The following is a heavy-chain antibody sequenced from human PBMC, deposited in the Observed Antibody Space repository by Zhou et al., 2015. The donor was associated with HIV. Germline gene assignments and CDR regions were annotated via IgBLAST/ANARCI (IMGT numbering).Heavy chain of an antibody. D-gene: IGHD2-15*01. CDR1: GYTFTGYY. Sequence: QVHLVQSGAEVKKPGASVKVSCKASGYTFTGYYMHWVRQAPGQGLEWMGWINPNSGGTNYAQKFQGWVTMTRDTSISTAYMELSRLRSDDTAVYYCARARRGYCSGGSCYSYFDYWGQGTLVTVSS. CDR2: INPNSGGT. J-gene: IGHJ4*02. V-gene: IGHV1-2*04. CDR3: ARARRGYCSGGSCYSYFDY.